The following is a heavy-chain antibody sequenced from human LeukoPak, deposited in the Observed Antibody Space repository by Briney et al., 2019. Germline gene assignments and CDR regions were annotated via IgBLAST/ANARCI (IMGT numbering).Heavy chain of an antibody. Sequence: SETLSLTCAVYGGSFSGYYWSWIRQPPGKGLEWIGEINHSGSTNYNPSLKSRVTISVDTSKNQFSLKLSSVTAADTAVYYCARHQGFWWVTMVRGVIDYWGQGTLATVSS. CDR1: GGSFSGYY. J-gene: IGHJ4*02. CDR3: ARHQGFWWVTMVRGVIDY. CDR2: INHSGST. V-gene: IGHV4-34*01. D-gene: IGHD3-10*01.